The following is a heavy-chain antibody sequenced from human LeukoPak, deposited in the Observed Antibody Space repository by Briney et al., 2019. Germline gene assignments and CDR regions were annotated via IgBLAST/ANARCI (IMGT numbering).Heavy chain of an antibody. CDR3: AKDYCRDGNCPFPFLDS. V-gene: IGHV3-23*01. J-gene: IGHJ4*02. D-gene: IGHD2-15*01. CDR1: GFTLTNHG. Sequence: GGSLRLSCAVSGFTLTNHGVSWVRQAPGKGLEWVSIITGTGGKYYGDSVKGRFVLSRDNSKNTVYMQMSSLRAEDTATYYCAKDYCRDGNCPFPFLDSWGQGTQVTVSS. CDR2: ITGTGGK.